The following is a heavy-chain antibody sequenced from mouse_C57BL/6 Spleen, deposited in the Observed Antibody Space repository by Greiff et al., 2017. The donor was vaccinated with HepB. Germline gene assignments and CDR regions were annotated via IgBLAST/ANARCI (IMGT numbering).Heavy chain of an antibody. J-gene: IGHJ4*01. CDR2: IDPSDSET. D-gene: IGHD2-4*01. V-gene: IGHV1-52*01. Sequence: QVQLQQPGAELVRPGSSVKLSCKASGYTFTSYWMHWVKQRPIQGLEWIGNIDPSDSETHYNQKFKDKATLTVDKSSSTAYMQLSSLTSEDSAVYYCARAPLYYDSNAMDYWGQGTSVTVSS. CDR3: ARAPLYYDSNAMDY. CDR1: GYTFTSYW.